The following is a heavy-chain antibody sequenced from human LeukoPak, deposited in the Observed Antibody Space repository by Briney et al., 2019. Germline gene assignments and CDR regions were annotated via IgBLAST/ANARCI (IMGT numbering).Heavy chain of an antibody. Sequence: GGSLRLSCAASGFTFSSYWMHWVRQAPGKGLVWVSRINSDGSSTSYADSVKGRFTISKDNAKISLYLQMNSLRAEDTAVYYCARLGSSGYFFDYWGQGTLVTVSS. CDR1: GFTFSSYW. V-gene: IGHV3-74*01. J-gene: IGHJ4*02. CDR3: ARLGSSGYFFDY. CDR2: INSDGSST. D-gene: IGHD3-22*01.